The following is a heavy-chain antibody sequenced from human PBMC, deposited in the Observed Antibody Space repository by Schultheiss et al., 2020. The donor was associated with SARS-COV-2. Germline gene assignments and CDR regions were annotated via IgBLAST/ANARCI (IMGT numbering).Heavy chain of an antibody. CDR1: GGSISSYY. Sequence: SETLSLTCTVSGGSISSYYWSWIRQPPGKGLEWIGYIYYSGSTYYNPSLKSRVTISVDTSKNQFSLKLSSVTAADTAVYYCARSKVYDFWSGYFMDTTYYFDYWGQGTLVTVSS. D-gene: IGHD3-3*01. J-gene: IGHJ4*02. CDR3: ARSKVYDFWSGYFMDTTYYFDY. CDR2: IYYSGST. V-gene: IGHV4-59*12.